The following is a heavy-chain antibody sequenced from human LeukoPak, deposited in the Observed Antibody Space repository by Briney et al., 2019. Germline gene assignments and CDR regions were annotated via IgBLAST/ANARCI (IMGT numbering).Heavy chain of an antibody. CDR3: AKDSKYYDILTGYSDFDY. D-gene: IGHD3-9*01. Sequence: GRSLRLSCAASGFTFSSYGMHWVRQAPGKGLEWVAVISYDGSNKYYADSVKGRFTISRDNSKNTLYLQMNSLRAEDTAVYYCAKDSKYYDILTGYSDFDYWGQGTLVTVSS. CDR2: ISYDGSNK. J-gene: IGHJ4*02. V-gene: IGHV3-30*18. CDR1: GFTFSSYG.